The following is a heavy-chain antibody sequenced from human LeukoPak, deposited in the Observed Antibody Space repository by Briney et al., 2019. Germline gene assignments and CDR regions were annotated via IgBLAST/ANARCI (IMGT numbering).Heavy chain of an antibody. CDR3: AYRIAVAPKFYYSYGMDV. D-gene: IGHD6-19*01. CDR1: GGTFSSYA. J-gene: IGHJ6*02. Sequence: SVKVSCTASGGTFSSYAISWVRQAPGQGLEWMGGIIPIFGTANYAQKFQGRVTITADESTSTAYMELSSLRSEDTAVYYCAYRIAVAPKFYYSYGMDVWGQGTTVTVSS. CDR2: IIPIFGTA. V-gene: IGHV1-69*13.